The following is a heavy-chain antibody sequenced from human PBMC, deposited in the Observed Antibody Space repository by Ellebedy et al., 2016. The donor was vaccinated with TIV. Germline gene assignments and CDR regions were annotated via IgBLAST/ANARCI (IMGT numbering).Heavy chain of an antibody. CDR1: GGSISSYY. Sequence: SETLSLTXTVSGGSISSYYWSWIRQPPGKGLEWIGYIYYSGSTNYNPSLKSRVTISVDTSKNQFSLKLSSVTAADTAVYYCARDRNCSSTSCYADYGSGRKATDYYYYYGMDVWGQGTTVTVSS. D-gene: IGHD2-2*01. CDR2: IYYSGST. J-gene: IGHJ6*02. V-gene: IGHV4-59*01. CDR3: ARDRNCSSTSCYADYGSGRKATDYYYYYGMDV.